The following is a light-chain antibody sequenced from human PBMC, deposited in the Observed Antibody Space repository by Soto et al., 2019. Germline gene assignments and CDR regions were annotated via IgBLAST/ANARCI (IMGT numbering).Light chain of an antibody. Sequence: EMVMTQSQAILSVSPGESATLSGGASQSVNSNYLAWYQQHPGQPPRLLIYGISTRATGIPARFSGSGSGTEFSLTISSLQSEDFAVYYCQQRSNWPPITFGQGTRLEIK. CDR3: QQRSNWPPIT. V-gene: IGKV3-15*01. CDR2: GIS. J-gene: IGKJ5*01. CDR1: QSVNSN.